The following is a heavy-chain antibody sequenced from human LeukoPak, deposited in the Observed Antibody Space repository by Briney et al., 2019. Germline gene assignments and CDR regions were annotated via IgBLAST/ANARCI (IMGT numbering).Heavy chain of an antibody. CDR3: AKDRSSGSSPGFRFDP. Sequence: GGSLRLSCAASGFTVSSTYMSWVRQAPGKGLEWVSAISGSGDYTYYGDSVKGRFTISRDNSKNMLYLQMNSLRVEDTAVYYCAKDRSSGSSPGFRFDPWGQGTLVTVSS. D-gene: IGHD3-10*01. CDR2: ISGSGDYT. J-gene: IGHJ5*02. CDR1: GFTVSSTY. V-gene: IGHV3-23*01.